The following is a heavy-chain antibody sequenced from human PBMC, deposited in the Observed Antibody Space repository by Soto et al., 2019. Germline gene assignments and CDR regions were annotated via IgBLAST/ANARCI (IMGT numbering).Heavy chain of an antibody. Sequence: SGPTLVNPTQTLTLTCTFSGFSLSTSGVGVGWIRQPPGKALEWLALIYWDDDKRYSPSLKSRLTITKDTSKNQVILTMTNMEPVDTXSYYFAYRLMDPYYDFWSGYXLFWGQGTLVTVSS. CDR2: IYWDDDK. J-gene: IGHJ4*02. CDR1: GFSLSTSGVG. D-gene: IGHD3-3*01. CDR3: AYRLMDPYYDFWSGYXLF. V-gene: IGHV2-5*02.